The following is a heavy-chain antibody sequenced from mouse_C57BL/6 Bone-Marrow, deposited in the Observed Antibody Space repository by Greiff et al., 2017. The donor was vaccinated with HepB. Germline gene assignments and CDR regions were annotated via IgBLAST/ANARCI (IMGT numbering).Heavy chain of an antibody. CDR2: ISDGGSYT. J-gene: IGHJ3*01. Sequence: EVKLVESGGGLVKPGGSLKLSCAASGFTFSSYAMSWVRQTPEKRLEWVATISDGGSYTYSPDNVKGRVTIFRDNAKTNLYLNMRNLKAEDTAMYSCARDYAWFAYWGQGTLVTVSA. D-gene: IGHD1-1*02. CDR3: ARDYAWFAY. V-gene: IGHV5-4*01. CDR1: GFTFSSYA.